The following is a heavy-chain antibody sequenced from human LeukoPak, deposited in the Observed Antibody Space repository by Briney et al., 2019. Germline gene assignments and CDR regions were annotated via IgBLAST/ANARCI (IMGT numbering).Heavy chain of an antibody. J-gene: IGHJ4*02. CDR1: GFIFSNFE. Sequence: GGSLRLSCTASGFIFSNFEMNWVRQAPGKGLQWVAYVNSGATSEYYADSVKGRFTISRDNAKNSLYLQMNNLGVQDTAIYYCARVICTGGSCFQNDYWGQGTLVTVSS. V-gene: IGHV3-48*03. CDR3: ARVICTGGSCFQNDY. CDR2: VNSGATSE. D-gene: IGHD2-8*02.